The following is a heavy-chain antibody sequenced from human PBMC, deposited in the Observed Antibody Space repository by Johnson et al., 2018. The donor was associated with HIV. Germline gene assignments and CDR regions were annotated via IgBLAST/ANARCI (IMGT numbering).Heavy chain of an antibody. CDR3: AKGWGRAAAGTRNAFDI. Sequence: QVQLVESGGGVVQPGRSLRLSCAASGFTFSSYGMHWVRQAPGKGLEWVAVISYDGSNKYYADSVKGRFTISRDNSKNTLYLQMNSLRAEDTAVYYCAKGWGRAAAGTRNAFDIWGQGTMVTVSS. V-gene: IGHV3-30*18. J-gene: IGHJ3*02. CDR2: ISYDGSNK. D-gene: IGHD6-13*01. CDR1: GFTFSSYG.